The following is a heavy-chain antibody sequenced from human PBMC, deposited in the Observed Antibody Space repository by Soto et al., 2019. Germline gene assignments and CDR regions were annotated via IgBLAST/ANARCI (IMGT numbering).Heavy chain of an antibody. V-gene: IGHV2-70*11. CDR3: ARIRASASSTWYYFDY. D-gene: IGHD6-13*01. Sequence: SGPTLVNPTQTLTLTCTFSGFSLSTGGMSVSWIRQPPGKALEWLARIDWDDDKYYSTSLKTRLTISKATSKNQVVLTMTKMGPVDTATYYCARIRASASSTWYYFDYWGQGALVTVSS. CDR1: GFSLSTGGMS. CDR2: IDWDDDK. J-gene: IGHJ4*02.